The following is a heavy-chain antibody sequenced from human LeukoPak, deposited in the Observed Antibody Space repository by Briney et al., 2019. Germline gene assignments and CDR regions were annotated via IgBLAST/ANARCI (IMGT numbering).Heavy chain of an antibody. J-gene: IGHJ4*02. Sequence: NPSETLSLTCTVSGGSISSSNYYWGWIRQSPGKGLEWIGSLYYGGNTYYNPSLKSRVTISVDTSNNRFSLRLTSVTAADTAVYYCATIQLWFAGTPNWGQGTLVIVSS. D-gene: IGHD5-18*01. CDR1: GGSISSSNYY. CDR2: LYYGGNT. V-gene: IGHV4-39*01. CDR3: ATIQLWFAGTPN.